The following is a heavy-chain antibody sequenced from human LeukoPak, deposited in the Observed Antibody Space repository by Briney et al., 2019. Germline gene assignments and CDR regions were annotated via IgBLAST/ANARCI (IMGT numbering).Heavy chain of an antibody. Sequence: PSETLSLTCTVSGGSISSSSYHWGWIRQPPGKGLEWIGSIYYSGSTYYNPSLKSRVTISVDTSKNQFSLKLSSVTAADTAVYYCYGITIFGVVIIRDYWGQGTLVTVSS. CDR1: GGSISSSSYH. J-gene: IGHJ4*02. CDR2: IYYSGST. CDR3: YGITIFGVVIIRDY. D-gene: IGHD3-3*01. V-gene: IGHV4-39*01.